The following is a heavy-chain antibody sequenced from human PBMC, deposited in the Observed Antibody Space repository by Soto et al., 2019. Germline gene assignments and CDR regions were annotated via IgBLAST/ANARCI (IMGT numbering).Heavy chain of an antibody. CDR2: INPKSGAS. D-gene: IGHD3-3*01. V-gene: IGHV1-2*02. CDR1: GYIFSDYY. Sequence: GASVKVSYKAAGYIFSDYYIHWVRQAPGQGLEWMGCINPKSGASDYAQKFQGRVTMTRDTSISTVYMDLSRLRTDETAVYYGARVRMTILGVAMVHNWFDXWGQVTLFTVSX. J-gene: IGHJ5*02. CDR3: ARVRMTILGVAMVHNWFDX.